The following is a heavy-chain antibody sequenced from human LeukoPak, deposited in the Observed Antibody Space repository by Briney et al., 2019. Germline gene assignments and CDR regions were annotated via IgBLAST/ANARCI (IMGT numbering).Heavy chain of an antibody. D-gene: IGHD5-12*01. CDR3: ARASSGYFAYYYYGMDV. CDR1: GYTFTSYD. J-gene: IGHJ6*02. V-gene: IGHV1-8*01. Sequence: ASVKVSCNASGYTFTSYDINWVRQATGQGLEWMGWMNPNSGNTGYAQKFQGRVTMTRNTSISTAYMELSSLRSEDTAVYYCARASSGYFAYYYYGMDVWGQGTTVTVSS. CDR2: MNPNSGNT.